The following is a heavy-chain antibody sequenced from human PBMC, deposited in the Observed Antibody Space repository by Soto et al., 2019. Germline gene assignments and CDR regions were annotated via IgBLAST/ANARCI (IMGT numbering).Heavy chain of an antibody. CDR1: GGSFTSNNW. J-gene: IGHJ4*02. CDR2: IYRTGST. D-gene: IGHD1-7*01. V-gene: IGHV4-4*02. Sequence: QVQLQESGPGLVKPSGTLSLTCAVSGGSFTSNNWWTWVRQPPGQGLEWIGEIYRTGSTNYNPSLTSRVTISFDKSENQFSLKVTSLTAADTAVYYCASRDPGTSVDYWGQGTLVTVSS. CDR3: ASRDPGTSVDY.